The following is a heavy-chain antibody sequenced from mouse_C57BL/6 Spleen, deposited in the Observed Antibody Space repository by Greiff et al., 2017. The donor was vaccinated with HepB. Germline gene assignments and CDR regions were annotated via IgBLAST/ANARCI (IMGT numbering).Heavy chain of an antibody. CDR3: ARSGYYYGSSPYAMDY. CDR2: INPYNGGT. D-gene: IGHD1-1*01. Sequence: VQLQQSGPVLVKPGASVKMSCKASGYTFTDYYMNWVKQSHGKSLEWIGVINPYNGGTSYNQKFKGKATLTVDKSSSTAYMELNSLTSEDSAVYYCARSGYYYGSSPYAMDYWGQGTSVTVSS. CDR1: GYTFTDYY. V-gene: IGHV1-19*01. J-gene: IGHJ4*01.